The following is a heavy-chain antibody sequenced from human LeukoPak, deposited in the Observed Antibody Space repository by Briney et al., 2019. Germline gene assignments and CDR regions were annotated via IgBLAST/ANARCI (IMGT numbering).Heavy chain of an antibody. V-gene: IGHV3-33*01. CDR1: GFSFKTYG. D-gene: IGHD6-13*01. Sequence: PGGSLRLSCAASGFSFKTYGMHWVRQAPGKGLEWVAIIWYDGSNRFYADSVKGRFTISRDNAKNSLYLQMNSLRAEDTAVYYCARDSVGAAGIVGYYFDYWAREPWSPSPQ. CDR3: ARDSVGAAGIVGYYFDY. CDR2: IWYDGSNR. J-gene: IGHJ4*02.